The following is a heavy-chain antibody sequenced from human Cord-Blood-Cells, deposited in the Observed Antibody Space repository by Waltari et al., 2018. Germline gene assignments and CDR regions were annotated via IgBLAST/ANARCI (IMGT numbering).Heavy chain of an antibody. CDR2: IYYSGST. CDR3: ARRKRSFDY. D-gene: IGHD4-17*01. CDR1: GGSISSYY. V-gene: IGHV4-59*08. Sequence: QVQLQESGPGLVKPSETLSLTCTVSGGSISSYYWSCIRQPPGKGLEWIGYIYYSGSTNYNPSLKSRVTISVDTSKNQFSLKLSSVTAADTAVYYCARRKRSFDYWGQGTLVTVSS. J-gene: IGHJ4*02.